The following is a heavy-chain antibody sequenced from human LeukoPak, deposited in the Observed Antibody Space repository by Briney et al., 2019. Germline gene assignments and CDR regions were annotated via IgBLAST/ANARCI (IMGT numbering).Heavy chain of an antibody. CDR2: IIPMLNKA. CDR3: ARCSSGGCFFDF. Sequence: SVKVSCKASGGTFSGYVISWVRQADGHGLEWMGGIIPMLNKANYAQKFQGRVTVTTDESTSTANMELRSLRSEDTAIYYCARCSSGGCFFDFWAQGTLVTVSS. CDR1: GGTFSGYV. D-gene: IGHD2-15*01. J-gene: IGHJ4*02. V-gene: IGHV1-69*05.